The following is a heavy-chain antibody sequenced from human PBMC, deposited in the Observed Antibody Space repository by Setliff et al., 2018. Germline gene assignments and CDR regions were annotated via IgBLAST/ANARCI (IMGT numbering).Heavy chain of an antibody. J-gene: IGHJ3*01. CDR2: IYYRST. V-gene: IGHV4-39*01. CDR3: ARPLEESFGGVRDSDAFDV. D-gene: IGHD3-16*01. Sequence: SETLSLTCTVSGGSIRSSYYYWGWIRQPPGKGLEWIGSIYYRSTHFNPSLKSRVAISVDTSKNLLSLRVNSVTATDTAVYYCARPLEESFGGVRDSDAFDVWGQGTMVTVSS. CDR1: GGSIRSSYYY.